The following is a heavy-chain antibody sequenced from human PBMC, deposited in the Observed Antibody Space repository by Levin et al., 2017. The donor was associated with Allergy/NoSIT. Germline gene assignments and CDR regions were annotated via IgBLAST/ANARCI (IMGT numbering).Heavy chain of an antibody. J-gene: IGHJ4*02. CDR1: GFTVSEAW. CDR3: ETDDFGGN. D-gene: IGHD4-23*01. CDR2: VKRTRNGGTT. V-gene: IGHV3-15*01. Sequence: GGSLRLSCVVSGFTVSEAWMHWVRQAPGKGLEWVGRVKRTRNGGTTDFSASVKGRFTISRDDSQNMFYLQMNSLKTEDTAVYYCETDDFGGNWGQGTLVTVSS.